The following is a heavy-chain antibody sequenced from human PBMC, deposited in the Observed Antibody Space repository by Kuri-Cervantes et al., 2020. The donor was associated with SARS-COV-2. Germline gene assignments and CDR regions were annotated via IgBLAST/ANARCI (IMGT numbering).Heavy chain of an antibody. Sequence: GGSLRLSCAASGFTFSSYGMHWVRQAPGKGLEWVSYISSSGSTIYYADSVKGRFTISRDNAKNSLYLQMNSLRAEDTAVYYCAREPDSSGSMELWGRGTLVTVSS. CDR2: ISSSGSTI. CDR3: AREPDSSGSMEL. D-gene: IGHD3-22*01. V-gene: IGHV3-48*03. CDR1: GFTFSSYG. J-gene: IGHJ2*01.